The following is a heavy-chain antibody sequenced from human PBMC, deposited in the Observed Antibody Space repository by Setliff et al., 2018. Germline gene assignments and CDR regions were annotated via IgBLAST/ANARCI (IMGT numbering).Heavy chain of an antibody. Sequence: PSVKVSCKASGGTFNTYVISWVRQAPSQGLEWMGMIIPIFGTSNYAQKFQARVTMTTDESTSTAYMELSSLTSEDTAVYYCATDHMPASGTSAFDIWGQGTVVTVSS. CDR1: GGTFNTYV. D-gene: IGHD6-13*01. CDR3: ATDHMPASGTSAFDI. CDR2: IIPIFGTS. J-gene: IGHJ3*02. V-gene: IGHV1-69*05.